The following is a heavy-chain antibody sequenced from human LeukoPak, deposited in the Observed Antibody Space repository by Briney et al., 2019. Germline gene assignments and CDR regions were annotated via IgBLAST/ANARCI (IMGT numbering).Heavy chain of an antibody. V-gene: IGHV3-30*04. Sequence: QPGGSLRLSCVASGFTFGSYAMTWVRQAPGKGLEWVAVISYDGRYQFYADSVKGRFTVSRDNSKDTLSLQMNSLGAEDTAVYHCARMMTDFDGSGHDIQRGAFDIWGQGTMVTVS. J-gene: IGHJ3*02. D-gene: IGHD3-22*01. CDR1: GFTFGSYA. CDR3: ARMMTDFDGSGHDIQRGAFDI. CDR2: ISYDGRYQ.